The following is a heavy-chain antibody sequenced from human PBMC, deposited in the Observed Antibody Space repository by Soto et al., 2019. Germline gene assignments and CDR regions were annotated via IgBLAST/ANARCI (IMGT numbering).Heavy chain of an antibody. J-gene: IGHJ4*02. CDR2: ISADNGNT. V-gene: IGHV1-18*01. CDR1: GYTFTNYG. Sequence: QVQLVQSGSEVKKPGASVKVSCKASGYTFTNYGIIWVRQAPGQGLEWMGWISADNGNTNYAQKLQGRVTMTTDTSTRTVYMELRSLRSDDTAVYYCARDRGSYALDYWGQGTLVTVSS. D-gene: IGHD1-26*01. CDR3: ARDRGSYALDY.